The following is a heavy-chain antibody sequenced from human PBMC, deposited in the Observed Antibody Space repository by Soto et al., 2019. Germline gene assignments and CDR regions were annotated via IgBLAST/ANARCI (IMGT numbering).Heavy chain of an antibody. V-gene: IGHV2-5*01. CDR3: VHNGHFDSGTYGMYYYYGMDV. CDR2: IYWNDNK. J-gene: IGHJ6*02. CDR1: GLSLSTSGVG. D-gene: IGHD3-10*01. Sequence: QITLKESGPTLVKPTQTLTLTCTLSGLSLSTSGVGVGWIRQPPGKALEWLALIYWNDNKRYSPSLKSRLTITKETSKNQVVLTMTNVDPMDTATYYCVHNGHFDSGTYGMYYYYGMDVWGQGTTVTVSS.